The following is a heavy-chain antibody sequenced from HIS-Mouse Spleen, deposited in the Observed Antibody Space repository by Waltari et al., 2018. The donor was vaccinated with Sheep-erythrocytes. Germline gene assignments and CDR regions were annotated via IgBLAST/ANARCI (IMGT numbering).Heavy chain of an antibody. J-gene: IGHJ4*02. CDR3: ARLELGQFDY. D-gene: IGHD1-26*01. CDR2: IYYSGST. V-gene: IGHV4-59*08. Sequence: QVQLQESGPGLVKPSETLSLTCTVSGGSISSYYWSWIRQPPGKGLEWIGYIYYSGSTNYTPSLKSRVTISVVTSKNQFSLKLSSVTAADTAVYYCARLELGQFDYWGQGTLVTVSS. CDR1: GGSISSYY.